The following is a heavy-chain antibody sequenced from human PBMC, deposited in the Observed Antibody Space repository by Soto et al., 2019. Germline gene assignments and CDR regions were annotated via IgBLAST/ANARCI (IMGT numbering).Heavy chain of an antibody. CDR2: IYYSGST. V-gene: IGHV4-31*03. J-gene: IGHJ5*02. Sequence: QVQLQESGPGLVKPSQTLSLTCTVSGGSISRGGYYWSWIRQHPGKGLEWIGYIYYSGSTFYNPSLKGRLTISVDTSKNQFSLKMRSVTAADTAVYYCARSDDYGWFDPWGQGTLVTVSS. D-gene: IGHD4-17*01. CDR3: ARSDDYGWFDP. CDR1: GGSISRGGYY.